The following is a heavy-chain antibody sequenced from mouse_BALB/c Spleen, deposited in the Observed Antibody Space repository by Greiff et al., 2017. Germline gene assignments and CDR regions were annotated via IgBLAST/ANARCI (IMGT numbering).Heavy chain of an antibody. D-gene: IGHD2-1*01. CDR2: IWAGGST. CDR1: GFSLTSYG. V-gene: IGHV2-9*02. Sequence: VKLVESGPGLVAPSQSLSITCTVSGFSLTSYGVHWVRQPPGKGLEWLGVIWAGGSTNYNSALMSRLSISKDNSKSQVFLKMNSLQTDDTAMYYCARDRGGNFYAMDYWGQGTSVTVSS. J-gene: IGHJ4*01. CDR3: ARDRGGNFYAMDY.